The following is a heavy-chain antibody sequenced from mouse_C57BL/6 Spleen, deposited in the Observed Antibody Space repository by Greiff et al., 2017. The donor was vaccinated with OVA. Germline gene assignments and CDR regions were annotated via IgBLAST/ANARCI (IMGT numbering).Heavy chain of an antibody. D-gene: IGHD1-1*01. CDR2: VRSKSNNYAT. Sequence: GGGLVQPNGSLKLSCAASGFSFIPYALHWVRQAPGKGLEWAARVRSKSNNYATYYADSVKDRFTISRDDSESMLYLQMNNLKTEDTAMYYGVLTVDPWFAYWGQGTLVTVSA. CDR3: VLTVDPWFAY. V-gene: IGHV10-1*01. CDR1: GFSFIPYA. J-gene: IGHJ3*01.